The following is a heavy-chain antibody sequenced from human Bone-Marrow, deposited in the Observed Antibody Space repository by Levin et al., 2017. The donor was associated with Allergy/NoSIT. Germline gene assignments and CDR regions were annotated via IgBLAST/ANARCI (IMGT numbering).Heavy chain of an antibody. CDR3: AKLHPPRGITIFEAFDI. Sequence: GGSLRLSCAASGFTFSSYAMSWVRQAPGKGLEWVSAICGSGGSTYYADSVKGRFTISRDNSKNTLYLQMNSLRAEDTAVYYCAKLHPPRGITIFEAFDIWGQGTMVTVSS. V-gene: IGHV3-23*01. CDR2: ICGSGGST. D-gene: IGHD3-3*01. CDR1: GFTFSSYA. J-gene: IGHJ3*02.